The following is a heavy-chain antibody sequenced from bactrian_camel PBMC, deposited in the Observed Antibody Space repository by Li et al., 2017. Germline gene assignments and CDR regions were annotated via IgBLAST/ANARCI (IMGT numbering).Heavy chain of an antibody. CDR1: GHSRGSNC. V-gene: IGHV3S53*01. Sequence: HVQLVESGGGSAQPGGSLRLSCVVSGHSRGSNCVGWYRLPPGRAPAEREGIAAIRRSGGETWYAGSVKGRFTISQDSARNTVYLQMNSLKPEDTAIYFCAARWPSTANCDSDLHEYNYWGQGT. J-gene: IGHJ4*01. D-gene: IGHD3*01. CDR2: IRRSGGET. CDR3: AARWPSTANCDSDLHEYNY.